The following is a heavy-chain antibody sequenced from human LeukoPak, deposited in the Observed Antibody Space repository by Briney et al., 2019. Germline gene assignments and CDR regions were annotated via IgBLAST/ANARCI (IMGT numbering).Heavy chain of an antibody. CDR2: MYLSGTT. Sequence: SETLSLTCTVSGDSINSLDLWSWVRQPPGKGLEWIGEMYLSGTTHSNPSVKSRVTISIDKSKNQFFLNLSSVTAADTAVYYCARGLQYCSGGSCYARFDPWGQGTLVTVSS. CDR3: ARGLQYCSGGSCYARFDP. J-gene: IGHJ5*02. D-gene: IGHD2-15*01. V-gene: IGHV4-4*02. CDR1: GDSINSLDL.